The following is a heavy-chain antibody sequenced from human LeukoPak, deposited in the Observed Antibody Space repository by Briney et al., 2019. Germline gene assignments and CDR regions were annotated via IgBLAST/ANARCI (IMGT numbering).Heavy chain of an antibody. Sequence: GGSLRLSCEASGLTFSSYAMSWVRQAPGKGLEWVSAISGSGGSTYYADSVKGRFTISRDNSKNTLYPQMNSLRAEDTAVYYCAKEPTAMGFFDYWGQGTLVTVSS. CDR1: GLTFSSYA. CDR2: ISGSGGST. D-gene: IGHD5-18*01. V-gene: IGHV3-23*01. CDR3: AKEPTAMGFFDY. J-gene: IGHJ4*02.